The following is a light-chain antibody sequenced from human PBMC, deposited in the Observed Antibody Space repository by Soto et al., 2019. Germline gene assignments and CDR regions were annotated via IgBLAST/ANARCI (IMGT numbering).Light chain of an antibody. V-gene: IGKV3-20*01. J-gene: IGKJ1*01. Sequence: EIVLTQSPGTLSLSPGERATLSCRASQSVNSNYLAWYQQKPGQAPRLLIYGASSRATGIPDRFSGSGSGTDFTLTINKLEPEDCAVYYCQQYGSPWTFGQGTKVEIK. CDR1: QSVNSNY. CDR3: QQYGSPWT. CDR2: GAS.